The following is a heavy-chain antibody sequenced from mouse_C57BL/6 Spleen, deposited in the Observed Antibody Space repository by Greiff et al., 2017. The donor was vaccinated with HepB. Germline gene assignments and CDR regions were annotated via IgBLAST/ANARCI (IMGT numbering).Heavy chain of an antibody. J-gene: IGHJ3*01. CDR2: IDPETGGT. V-gene: IGHV1-15*01. CDR3: TRLGVWYPWCAY. D-gene: IGHD2-10*02. Sequence: VQLQQSGAELVRPGASVTLSCKASGYTFTDYEMHWVKQTPVHGLEWIGAIDPETGGTAYNQKFKGKAILTADKSSSTAYMGLRSLTSEASAVYYCTRLGVWYPWCAYWGQGTLVTVSA. CDR1: GYTFTDYE.